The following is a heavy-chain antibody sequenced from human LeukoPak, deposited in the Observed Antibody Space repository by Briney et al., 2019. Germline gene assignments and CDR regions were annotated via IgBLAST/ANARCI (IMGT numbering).Heavy chain of an antibody. CDR1: GFIFSKYD. Sequence: HPGGSLRLSCAASGFIFSKYDMHWVRQATGKGLEWVSTIGTAGDPFYPGSVKDRFTLSRENAKNSLYLQMNSLRAGDTAVYYCVRDGGRGTMDVWGQGTTVTVSS. V-gene: IGHV3-13*05. J-gene: IGHJ6*02. CDR3: VRDGGRGTMDV. CDR2: IGTAGDP. D-gene: IGHD2-15*01.